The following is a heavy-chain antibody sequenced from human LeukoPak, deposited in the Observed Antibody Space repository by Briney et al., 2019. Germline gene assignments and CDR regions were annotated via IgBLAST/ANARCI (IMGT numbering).Heavy chain of an antibody. D-gene: IGHD5-24*01. Sequence: PSETLSLTCTVSGGSISNYYWSWIRQSPGKGLEWIGYIYYSGSTNYNPSFKSRVTISADTSKKELSLKLTSVTAADTAVYYCAGGRWLQLPHYWGQGTLVTVSS. CDR1: GGSISNYY. V-gene: IGHV4-59*01. CDR2: IYYSGST. CDR3: AGGRWLQLPHY. J-gene: IGHJ4*02.